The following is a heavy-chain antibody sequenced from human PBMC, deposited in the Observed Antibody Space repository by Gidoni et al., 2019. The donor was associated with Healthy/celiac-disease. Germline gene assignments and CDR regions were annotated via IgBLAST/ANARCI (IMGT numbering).Heavy chain of an antibody. CDR1: GGPISSGGYY. CDR2: IYYSGST. Sequence: QVQLQESGPGLVKPSQTLSLTCTVSGGPISSGGYYWSWIRQHPGKGLEWIGYIYYSGSTYYNPSLKSRVTISVDTSKNQFSLKLSSVTAADTAVYYCARESTLHAEYFQHWGQGTLVTVSS. J-gene: IGHJ1*01. V-gene: IGHV4-31*03. CDR3: ARESTLHAEYFQH.